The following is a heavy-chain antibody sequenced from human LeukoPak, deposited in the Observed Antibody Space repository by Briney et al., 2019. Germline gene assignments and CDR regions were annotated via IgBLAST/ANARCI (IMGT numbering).Heavy chain of an antibody. Sequence: GGSLRLSCAASGFTFDDYAMHWVRQAPGKGLGWVSGISWNSGSIGYADSVKGRFTISRDNAKNSLYLQMNSLRAEDTALYYCAKPNESGAFDIWGQGTMVTVPS. V-gene: IGHV3-9*01. D-gene: IGHD3-3*01. CDR2: ISWNSGSI. CDR3: AKPNESGAFDI. CDR1: GFTFDDYA. J-gene: IGHJ3*02.